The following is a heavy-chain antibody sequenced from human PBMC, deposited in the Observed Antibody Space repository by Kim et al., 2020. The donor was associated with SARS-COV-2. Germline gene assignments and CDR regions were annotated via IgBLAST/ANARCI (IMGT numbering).Heavy chain of an antibody. CDR2: TNAGNGNT. CDR3: ARDGNILTGSYFYYYYYGMDV. V-gene: IGHV1-3*01. CDR1: GYTFTSYA. J-gene: IGHJ6*02. Sequence: ASVKVSCKASGYTFTSYAMHWVRQAPGQRLEWMGWTNAGNGNTKYSQKFQGRVTITRDTSASTAYMELSSLRSEDTAVYYCARDGNILTGSYFYYYYYGMDVWGQGTTVTVSS. D-gene: IGHD3-9*01.